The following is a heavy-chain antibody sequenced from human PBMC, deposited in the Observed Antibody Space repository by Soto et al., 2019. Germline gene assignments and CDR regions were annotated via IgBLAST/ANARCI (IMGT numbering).Heavy chain of an antibody. Sequence: PSQTLSLTCAISGDTVSSNSAAWNWIRQSPSRGLEWLGRTYYRSKWYNDYAVSVKSRITINPDTSKNQFSLQLNSVTPEDTAVYYCPTDHDGIAAPGCFDPWGQGTLVTVSS. CDR2: TYYRSKWYN. CDR1: GDTVSSNSAA. D-gene: IGHD6-13*01. CDR3: PTDHDGIAAPGCFDP. V-gene: IGHV6-1*01. J-gene: IGHJ5*02.